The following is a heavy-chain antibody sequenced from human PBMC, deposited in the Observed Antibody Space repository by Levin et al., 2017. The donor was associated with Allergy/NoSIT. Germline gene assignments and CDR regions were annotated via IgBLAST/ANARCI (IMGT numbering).Heavy chain of an antibody. Sequence: GGSLRLSCAASGFTFSSYAMSWVRQAPGKGLEWVSAISGSGGSTYYADSVKGRFTISRDNSKNTLYLQMNSLRAEDTAVYYCVGPVAGAAVDERYFDYWGQGTLVTVSS. CDR3: VGPVAGAAVDERYFDY. J-gene: IGHJ4*02. V-gene: IGHV3-23*01. CDR1: GFTFSSYA. CDR2: ISGSGGST. D-gene: IGHD6-13*01.